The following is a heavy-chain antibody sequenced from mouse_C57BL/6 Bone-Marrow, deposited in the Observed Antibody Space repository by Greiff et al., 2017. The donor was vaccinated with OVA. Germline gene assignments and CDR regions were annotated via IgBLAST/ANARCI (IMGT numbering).Heavy chain of an antibody. J-gene: IGHJ4*01. CDR1: GFSFNTYA. CDR2: IRSKSNNYAT. CDR3: GRHSVVKYYAMDY. D-gene: IGHD1-1*01. V-gene: IGHV10-1*01. Sequence: EVKLVESGGGLVQPKGSLKLSCAASGFSFNTYAMNWVRQAPGKGLEWVARIRSKSNNYATYYADSVKDRFTISRDDSESMLYLQMNNLKTEDTAMYYCGRHSVVKYYAMDYWGQGTSVTVSS.